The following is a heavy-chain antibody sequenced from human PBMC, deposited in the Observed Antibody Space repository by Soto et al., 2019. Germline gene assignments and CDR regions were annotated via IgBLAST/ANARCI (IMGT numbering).Heavy chain of an antibody. CDR3: ARGSCSSTSCYKEYYFDL. J-gene: IGHJ4*02. CDR2: ISPKSGGT. D-gene: IGHD2-2*02. Sequence: QVQLVQSGAEVKKPGASVKVSCEASGYTFIDYYMHWVRQAPGQGFEWMGRISPKSGGTNYAQKFQGRVTMTWDTSLNTAYMELSSLRSEDTAVYYCARGSCSSTSCYKEYYFDLWGQGTLVTVSS. V-gene: IGHV1-2*02. CDR1: GYTFIDYY.